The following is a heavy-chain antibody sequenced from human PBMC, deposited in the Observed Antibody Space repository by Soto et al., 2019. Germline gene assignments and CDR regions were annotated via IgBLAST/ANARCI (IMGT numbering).Heavy chain of an antibody. CDR3: ATSLSGYYYNY. J-gene: IGHJ4*02. CDR1: GFTFSSYE. D-gene: IGHD3-22*01. Sequence: PGGSLRLSCVASGFTFSSYEIRFFRQAPGKGLEWVSFIHTSGGTIYYADSVKGRFSISRDNAQNSLYLQMNSLRADDTAVYYCATSLSGYYYNYWGQGTLVTVSS. CDR2: IHTSGGTI. V-gene: IGHV3-48*03.